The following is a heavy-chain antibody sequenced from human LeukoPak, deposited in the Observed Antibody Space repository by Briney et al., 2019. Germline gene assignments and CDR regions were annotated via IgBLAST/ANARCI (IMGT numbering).Heavy chain of an antibody. CDR3: ATPYYYDSSGRLAFDI. V-gene: IGHV1-2*02. CDR1: GYTFTGYY. Sequence: ASVKVSCKASGYTFTGYYMHWVRQAPGQGLDWMGWINPNSGGTNYAQKFQGRVTMTRDTSISTAYMELSRLRSDDTAVYYCATPYYYDSSGRLAFDIWGQGTMVTVSS. CDR2: INPNSGGT. J-gene: IGHJ3*02. D-gene: IGHD3-22*01.